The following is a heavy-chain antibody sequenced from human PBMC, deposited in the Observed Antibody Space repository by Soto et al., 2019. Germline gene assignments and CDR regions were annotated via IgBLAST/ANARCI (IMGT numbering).Heavy chain of an antibody. Sequence: SQTLSLTCAISGDSVSSNSAAWNWIRQSPSRGLEWLGRTYYRSKWYNDYAVSVKSRITINPDTSKNQFSLQLNSVTPEDTAVYYCARDLVATTPYYYYGMDVWGQGTTVTVSS. CDR3: ARDLVATTPYYYYGMDV. V-gene: IGHV6-1*01. J-gene: IGHJ6*02. CDR2: TYYRSKWYN. D-gene: IGHD5-12*01. CDR1: GDSVSSNSAA.